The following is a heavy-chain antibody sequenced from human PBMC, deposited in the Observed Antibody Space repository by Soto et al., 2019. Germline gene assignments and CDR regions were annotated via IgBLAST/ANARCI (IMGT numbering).Heavy chain of an antibody. Sequence: GGSLRLSCAASGFTFDDYAMHWVRQAPGKGLEWVSGISWNSGSIGYADSVKGRFTISRDNAKNSLYLQMNSLRAEDTALYYCAKDGQGGDNDAFDIWGQGTMVTVSS. CDR3: AKDGQGGDNDAFDI. CDR2: ISWNSGSI. D-gene: IGHD3-16*01. V-gene: IGHV3-9*01. CDR1: GFTFDDYA. J-gene: IGHJ3*02.